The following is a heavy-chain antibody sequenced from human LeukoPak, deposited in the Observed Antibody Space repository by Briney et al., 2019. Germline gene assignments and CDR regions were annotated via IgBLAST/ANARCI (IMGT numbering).Heavy chain of an antibody. CDR1: GFSFSSYW. D-gene: IGHD2-2*01. V-gene: IGHV3-7*01. J-gene: IGHJ4*02. CDR2: IKDDGSEK. CDR3: ARDRVSAVVDVPLDQ. Sequence: GGSLRLSCAASGFSFSSYWMTWVRQAPGKGLEWVANIKDDGSEKYYVAAVRGRFTISRDNARKSVSLQMNRLRVEDTAVYYCARDRVSAVVDVPLDQWGQGTLVTVSS.